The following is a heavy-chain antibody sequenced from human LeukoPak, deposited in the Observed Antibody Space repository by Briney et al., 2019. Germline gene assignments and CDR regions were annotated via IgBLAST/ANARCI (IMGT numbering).Heavy chain of an antibody. V-gene: IGHV4-59*01. CDR3: ARDRAPLLRFLEWTDAFDI. CDR1: GGSISSYY. J-gene: IGHJ3*02. D-gene: IGHD3-3*01. CDR2: IYYSGST. Sequence: SGPTLVKPSETLSLTCTVSGGSISSYYWSWIRQPPGKGLEWIGYIYYSGSTNYNPSLKSRVTISVDTSKNQFSLRLSSVTAADTAVYYCARDRAPLLRFLEWTDAFDIWGQGTMVTVSS.